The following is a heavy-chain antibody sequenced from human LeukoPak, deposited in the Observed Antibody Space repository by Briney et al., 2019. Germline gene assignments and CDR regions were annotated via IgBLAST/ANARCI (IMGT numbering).Heavy chain of an antibody. D-gene: IGHD1-26*01. Sequence: PGGSLRLSCAASGFTFSSYAMSWVRQAPGKGLEWVSAISGSGGSTYYADSVKGRFTISRDNSKNTLYLQMNSLRAEDTAVYYCARARYSGSYPFDYWGQGTLVTVSS. J-gene: IGHJ4*02. CDR3: ARARYSGSYPFDY. CDR2: ISGSGGST. CDR1: GFTFSSYA. V-gene: IGHV3-23*01.